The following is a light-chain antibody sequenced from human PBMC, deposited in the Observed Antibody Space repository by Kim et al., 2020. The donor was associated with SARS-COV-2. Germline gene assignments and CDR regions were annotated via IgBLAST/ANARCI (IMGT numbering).Light chain of an antibody. CDR1: KLGDKF. CDR3: QAWDYSTVI. Sequence: SYELTQPPSVSVSPGQTASITCFGAKLGDKFAYWYQKRAGHSPLLIVYQDDKRPSGIPERFSGSTSGNTATLTITGAQPLDEADYYCQAWDYSTVIFGGG. CDR2: QDD. J-gene: IGLJ2*01. V-gene: IGLV3-1*01.